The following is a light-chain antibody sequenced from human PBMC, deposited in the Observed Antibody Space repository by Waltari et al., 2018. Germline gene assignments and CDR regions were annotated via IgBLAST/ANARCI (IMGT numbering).Light chain of an antibody. Sequence: QSLLTQPPSASGTPGQRVIISFSGSSSNIGNNYVYWYQHVPGRAPKLLIYRNDQRPSGVPDRFSGSKSGTSASLAISGLRSEDEADYYCAVWDNSLSVQWVFGGGTKLTVL. J-gene: IGLJ3*02. CDR3: AVWDNSLSVQWV. CDR1: SSNIGNNY. V-gene: IGLV1-47*01. CDR2: RND.